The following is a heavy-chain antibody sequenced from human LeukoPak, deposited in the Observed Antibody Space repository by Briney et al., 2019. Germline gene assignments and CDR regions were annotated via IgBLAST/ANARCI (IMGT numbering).Heavy chain of an antibody. Sequence: KPSETLSLTCTVSGGSVSSGSYYWSWIRQPPGKGLEWIGYIYYSGSTNYNPSLKSRVTISVDTSKNQFSLKLSSETAADTAVYYCARDTLSIVGDTPYWGQGTLVTVSS. CDR2: IYYSGST. D-gene: IGHD1-26*01. J-gene: IGHJ4*02. V-gene: IGHV4-61*01. CDR1: GGSVSSGSYY. CDR3: ARDTLSIVGDTPY.